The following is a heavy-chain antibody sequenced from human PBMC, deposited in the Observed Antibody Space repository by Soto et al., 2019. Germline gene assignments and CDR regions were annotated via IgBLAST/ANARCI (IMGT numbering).Heavy chain of an antibody. CDR2: ISGSNTYT. CDR3: ARSMKAGKNFNY. D-gene: IGHD3-22*01. CDR1: GFTFSDHY. Sequence: QVQLVESGGGLVKPGGSLRLSCEASGFTFSDHYMSWIRQAPGKGLEWLSYISGSNTYTDYAGSVKGRFTISRDNAQNSLHLQMHSLRADDTAVYYCARSMKAGKNFNYWGQGTLVTVSS. J-gene: IGHJ4*02. V-gene: IGHV3-11*05.